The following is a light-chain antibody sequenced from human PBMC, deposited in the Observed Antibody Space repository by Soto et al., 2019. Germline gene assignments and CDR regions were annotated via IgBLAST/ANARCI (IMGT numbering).Light chain of an antibody. Sequence: DLQMSQSPSSLSASVGDTITITCRASQFISSYLDWYQQKPGKAPKVMIYGASSLLTGVPSRFSGSGSGTDFTLTISSLQPEDFATYYCQQSYMTPWTFGQGTKVEIK. CDR2: GAS. V-gene: IGKV1-39*01. J-gene: IGKJ1*01. CDR3: QQSYMTPWT. CDR1: QFISSY.